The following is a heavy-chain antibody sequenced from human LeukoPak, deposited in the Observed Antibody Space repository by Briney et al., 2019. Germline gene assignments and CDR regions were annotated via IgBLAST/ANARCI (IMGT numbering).Heavy chain of an antibody. Sequence: GASVKVSCKASGYTFTSYAMHWVRQAPGQRLEWMGWINAGNGSTKYSQKFQGRVTITRDTSASTAYIELRSLRSEDTAMYYCARGSTSDWPLDHWGQETLVTISS. D-gene: IGHD2-2*01. V-gene: IGHV1-3*01. CDR3: ARGSTSDWPLDH. CDR1: GYTFTSYA. J-gene: IGHJ4*02. CDR2: INAGNGST.